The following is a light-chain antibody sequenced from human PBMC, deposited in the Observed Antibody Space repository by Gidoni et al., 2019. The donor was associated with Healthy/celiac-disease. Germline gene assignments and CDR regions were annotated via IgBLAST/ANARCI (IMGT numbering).Light chain of an antibody. V-gene: IGLV1-44*01. CDR1: SSNLGSNT. J-gene: IGLJ2*01. CDR2: SNH. CDR3: AAWDDSLNGVV. Sequence: QSVLTQPPSASGTPGQRVPISCAGSSSNLGSNTVTWYQQLPGTAPKLLIYSNHRRPSGVPDRFSGSKSGTSASLAISGLQSEDEADYYCAAWDDSLNGVVFGGGTKLTVL.